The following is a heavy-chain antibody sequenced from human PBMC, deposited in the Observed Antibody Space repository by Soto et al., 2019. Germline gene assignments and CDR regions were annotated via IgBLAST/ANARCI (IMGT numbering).Heavy chain of an antibody. V-gene: IGHV3-23*01. J-gene: IGHJ4*02. CDR2: VSAGGGAT. D-gene: IGHD3-10*01. Sequence: GGSLRLSCAASGFTFSSHAMTWVRQTPGKGLEWVATVSAGGGATYYADSVKGRFTVSRANSKNTVSLQMDSLRADDTARYYCARDRLGFGDLDSWGPGTLVTVSS. CDR3: ARDRLGFGDLDS. CDR1: GFTFSSHA.